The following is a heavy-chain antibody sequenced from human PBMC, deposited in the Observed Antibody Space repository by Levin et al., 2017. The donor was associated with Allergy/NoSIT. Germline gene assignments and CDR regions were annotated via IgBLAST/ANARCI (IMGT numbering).Heavy chain of an antibody. CDR2: IYHSGST. CDR3: ARDSDPNYYDSTFDP. D-gene: IGHD3-22*01. Sequence: PSETLSLTCAVSGSSISSGYYWGWIRQPPGKGLEWIGSIYHSGSTYYNPSLKSRVTISEDTSKNQFSRKLSSVTAADTAVYYCARDSDPNYYDSTFDPWGQGTLVTVSS. CDR1: GSSISSGYY. J-gene: IGHJ5*02. V-gene: IGHV4-38-2*02.